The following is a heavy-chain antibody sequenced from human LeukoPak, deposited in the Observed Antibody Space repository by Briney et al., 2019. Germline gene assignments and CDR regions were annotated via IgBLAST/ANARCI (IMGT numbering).Heavy chain of an antibody. CDR3: ARVDGSPNY. V-gene: IGHV1-8*03. J-gene: IGHJ4*02. CDR2: INPKSGYT. D-gene: IGHD2-15*01. CDR1: GYTFTRYD. Sequence: GASVKLSCKASGYTFTRYDTNWVRQATGHGLEWMGWINPKSGYTGHAQKFQGRVTITRDTSISTVNMELSSLRSEYTAVYFCARVDGSPNYWGQGTLVTVSS.